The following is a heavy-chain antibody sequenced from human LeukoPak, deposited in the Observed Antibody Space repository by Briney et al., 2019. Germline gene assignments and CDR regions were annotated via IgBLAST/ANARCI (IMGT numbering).Heavy chain of an antibody. D-gene: IGHD4/OR15-4a*01. CDR1: ARTFSSYA. V-gene: IGHV1-69*05. CDR2: IIPSFGTA. J-gene: IGHJ4*02. Sequence: GPSVNASCKPSARTFSSYAISWVRHAPGQWLEWMGGIIPSFGTANYGTNCQGRVTITTDESTSPACMGVSSLRSEHTAMYFCARVSMVTPSQPFDDWGQGSLVTV. CDR3: ARVSMVTPSQPFDD.